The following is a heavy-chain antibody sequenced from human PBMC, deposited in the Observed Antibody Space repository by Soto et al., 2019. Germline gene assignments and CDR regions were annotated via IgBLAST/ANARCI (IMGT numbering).Heavy chain of an antibody. D-gene: IGHD1-7*01. CDR1: GFTFSSYA. Sequence: EVQLVESGGGLVQPGGSLRLSCAASGFTFSSYAMHWVRQAPGKGLEYVSAISSNGGSTYYANSVKGRFTISRDNSKNTLYLQMGSLRAEDMAVYYCAREDNWNYLYNSWGQGTLVTVSS. J-gene: IGHJ4*02. V-gene: IGHV3-64*01. CDR2: ISSNGGST. CDR3: AREDNWNYLYNS.